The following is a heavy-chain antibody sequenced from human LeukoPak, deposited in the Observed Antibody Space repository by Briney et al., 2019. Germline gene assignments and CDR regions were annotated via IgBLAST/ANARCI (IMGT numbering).Heavy chain of an antibody. CDR2: VSSSSSTI. CDR1: GFTFSSYA. Sequence: PGGSLRLSCAASGFTFSSYAMHWVRQAPGKWLEWVSYVSSSSSTIYYADSVKGRFTISRDNAKNSLYLQMNSLRAEDTAVYYCARGRGWYYYDSSGYYPHWGQGTLVTVSS. CDR3: ARGRGWYYYDSSGYYPH. D-gene: IGHD3-22*01. J-gene: IGHJ4*02. V-gene: IGHV3-48*01.